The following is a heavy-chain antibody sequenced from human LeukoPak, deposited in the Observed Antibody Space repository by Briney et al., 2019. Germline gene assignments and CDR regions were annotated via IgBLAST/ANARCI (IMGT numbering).Heavy chain of an antibody. D-gene: IGHD6-13*01. CDR3: AKSSSSWYNPNGNWFDP. CDR2: IYYSGST. Sequence: PSETQSLTCPVSGASISSYYWSSIRQPPGKGLEWLGYIYYSGSTNYNPSLKSRVTISVDTSKNQFSLKLSSVTAADTAVYYCAKSSSSWYNPNGNWFDPWGQGTLVTVSS. V-gene: IGHV4-59*01. J-gene: IGHJ5*02. CDR1: GASISSYY.